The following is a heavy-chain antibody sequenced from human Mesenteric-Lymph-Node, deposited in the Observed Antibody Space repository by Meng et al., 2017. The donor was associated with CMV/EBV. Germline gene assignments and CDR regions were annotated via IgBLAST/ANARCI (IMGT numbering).Heavy chain of an antibody. V-gene: IGHV3-23*01. J-gene: IGHJ3*02. D-gene: IGHD2-2*01. CDR1: GFTFSSYA. Sequence: GGSLRLSCAASGFTFSSYAMSWVRQAPGKGLEWVSAISGSGGSTYYADSVKGRFTISRDNSKNTLYLQMNSLRAEDTAIYYCAKDQRSCSSTSCYGNDAFDIWGQGTMVTV. CDR3: AKDQRSCSSTSCYGNDAFDI. CDR2: ISGSGGST.